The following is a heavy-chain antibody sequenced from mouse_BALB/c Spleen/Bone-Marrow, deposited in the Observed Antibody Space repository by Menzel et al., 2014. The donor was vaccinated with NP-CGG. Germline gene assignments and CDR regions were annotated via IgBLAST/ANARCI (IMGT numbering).Heavy chain of an antibody. CDR2: INPGSGDT. CDR1: GYAFTNYL. J-gene: IGHJ3*01. D-gene: IGHD2-1*01. V-gene: IGHV1-54*01. Sequence: QVQLQQSGTELVRPGTSVKVSCKASGYAFTNYLIEWVKQRPGQGLEWIGVINPGSGDTSYNEKFRGKATLTADKSSSTAYMQLSSLTSDDTAVYFCARNANLLFAYWGQGTLVTVSA. CDR3: ARNANLLFAY.